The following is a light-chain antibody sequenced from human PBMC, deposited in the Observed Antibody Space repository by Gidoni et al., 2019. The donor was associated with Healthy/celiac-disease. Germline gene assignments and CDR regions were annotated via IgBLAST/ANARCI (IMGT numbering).Light chain of an antibody. Sequence: SYELTQPLSVSVALGQTARITCGGNNIGSKNVHWYQQKPGQAPVLVIYRDSNRPSGIPERFSGSNSVNTATLTISRAQAGDEADYYCQVWDSSTAWEVFGGGTKLTVL. J-gene: IGLJ2*01. CDR2: RDS. CDR3: QVWDSSTAWEV. CDR1: NIGSKN. V-gene: IGLV3-9*01.